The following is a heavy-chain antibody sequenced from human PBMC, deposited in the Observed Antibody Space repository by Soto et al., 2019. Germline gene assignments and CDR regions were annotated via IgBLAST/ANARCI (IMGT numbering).Heavy chain of an antibody. CDR1: GFTVSSNY. J-gene: IGHJ4*02. D-gene: IGHD3-10*01. Sequence: PGGSLRLSCAASGFTVSSNYMSWVRQAPGKGLGWVSVICSGGSTYYADSVKGRFTISRDNSKNTLYLQMNSLRAEDTAVYYCAKAPSGPSSFDYWGQGTLVTVSS. CDR3: AKAPSGPSSFDY. CDR2: ICSGGST. V-gene: IGHV3-66*01.